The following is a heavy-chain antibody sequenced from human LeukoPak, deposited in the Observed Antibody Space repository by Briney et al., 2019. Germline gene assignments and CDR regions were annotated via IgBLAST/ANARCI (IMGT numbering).Heavy chain of an antibody. D-gene: IGHD6-19*01. Sequence: GGSLRLSCAASGFTFNNYAMNWVRQAPGKGLEWVSGISGSGGSTYYADSVKGQFTISRDNSKYTLYLQKNSLRAEDTAVYYCEKASGGYYFEYWGQGTLVTVSS. J-gene: IGHJ4*02. CDR3: EKASGGYYFEY. CDR1: GFTFNNYA. CDR2: ISGSGGST. V-gene: IGHV3-23*01.